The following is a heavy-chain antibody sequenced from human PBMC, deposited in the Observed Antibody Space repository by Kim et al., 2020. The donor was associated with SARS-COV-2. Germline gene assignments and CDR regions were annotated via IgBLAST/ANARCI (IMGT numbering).Heavy chain of an antibody. Sequence: GGSLRLSCAASGFTFSTYAMSWVRLAPGKGLQWVSIISIIAGDTFYADSVKGRFTISRDDSKNTLYLQMNSLRAEDTAVYFCARRNPGPNPVVFYAYG. V-gene: IGHV3-23*01. D-gene: IGHD2-8*01. CDR2: ISIIAGDT. CDR3: ARRNPGPNPVVFYAYG. CDR1: GFTFSTYA. J-gene: IGHJ6*01.